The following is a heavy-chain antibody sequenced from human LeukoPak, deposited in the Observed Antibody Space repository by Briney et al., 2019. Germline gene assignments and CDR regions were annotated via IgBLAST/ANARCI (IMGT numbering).Heavy chain of an antibody. V-gene: IGHV4-30-4*07. J-gene: IGHJ4*02. CDR2: IYYSGST. D-gene: IGHD3-22*01. Sequence: TLSLTCAVSGGSISSGGYSWSWIRQPPGKGLEWIGYIYYSGSTYYNPSLKSRVTISVDTSKNQFSLKLSSVTAADTAVYYCARSPQREYDSSGYYLDFSLFDYWGQGTLVTVSS. CDR1: GGSISSGGYS. CDR3: ARSPQREYDSSGYYLDFSLFDY.